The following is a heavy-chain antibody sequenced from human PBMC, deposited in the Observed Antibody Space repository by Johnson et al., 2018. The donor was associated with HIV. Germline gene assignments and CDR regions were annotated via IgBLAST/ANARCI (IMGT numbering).Heavy chain of an antibody. CDR1: GFTFSDYA. CDR3: ARDQFGTITTGGDGAFDI. CDR2: IAYDLSNE. J-gene: IGHJ3*02. Sequence: QVQLVESGGGVVQPGGSLRLSCVASGFTFSDYAMRWVRQAPGKGLEWVAVIAYDLSNEFYADSVKGRFTISRDNSRNALYLQMNSLRDEDTAVFYCARDQFGTITTGGDGAFDIWGQGTMVTVSS. V-gene: IGHV3-30*04. D-gene: IGHD5-24*01.